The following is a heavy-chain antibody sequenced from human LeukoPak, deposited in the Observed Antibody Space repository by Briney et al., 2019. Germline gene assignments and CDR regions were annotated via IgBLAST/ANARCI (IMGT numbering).Heavy chain of an antibody. CDR1: GFTFSNYW. V-gene: IGHV3-74*01. CDR3: VRDSSYYMDV. J-gene: IGHJ6*03. Sequence: TGGSLRLSCAASGFTFSNYWMHWARQVPGKGLVWVSRINIDGSNTIYADSVKGRFTISRDNAKNTLYLQMNSLRAEDTAIYYCVRDSSYYMDVWGKGTTVTVSS. CDR2: INIDGSNT. D-gene: IGHD1-7*01.